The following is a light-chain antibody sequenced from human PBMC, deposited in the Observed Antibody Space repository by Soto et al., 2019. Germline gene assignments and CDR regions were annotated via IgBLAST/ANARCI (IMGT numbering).Light chain of an antibody. CDR2: DAS. CDR3: QQRSNWPPT. Sequence: EIVLTQSPATLSLSPGERATLSCRASQSVSSYLAWYQQKPGQAPRLLIYDASNRATGIPARCSGSGSGTDFTLTISSLEPEDFAVYYWQQRSNWPPTFGQGTKLEIK. J-gene: IGKJ2*01. V-gene: IGKV3-11*01. CDR1: QSVSSY.